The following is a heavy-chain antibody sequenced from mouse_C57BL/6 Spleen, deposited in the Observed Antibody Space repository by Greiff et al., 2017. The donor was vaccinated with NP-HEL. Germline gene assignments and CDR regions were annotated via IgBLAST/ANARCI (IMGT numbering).Heavy chain of an antibody. D-gene: IGHD2-4*01. V-gene: IGHV4-1*01. Sequence: EVNLVESGGGLVQPGGSLKLSCAASGIDFSRYWMSWVRRAPGKGLEWIGEINPDSSTINYAPSLKDKFIISRDNAKNTLYLQMSKVRSEDTALYYCARPIYYDYDGYFDVWGTGTTVTVSS. J-gene: IGHJ1*03. CDR3: ARPIYYDYDGYFDV. CDR1: GIDFSRYW. CDR2: INPDSSTI.